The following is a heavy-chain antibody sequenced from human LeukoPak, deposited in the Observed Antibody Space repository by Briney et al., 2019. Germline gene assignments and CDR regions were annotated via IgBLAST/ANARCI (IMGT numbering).Heavy chain of an antibody. V-gene: IGHV1-8*01. J-gene: IGHJ3*02. CDR2: MNPNSGNT. Sequence: ASVKVSCKASGYTFTSYDINWVRQATGQGLEWMGWMNPNSGNTGYAQKFQGRVTMTRNTSISTAYMELSSLRSEDTAVYYCATGLNWNYRVYAFDIWGQGTMVTVSS. D-gene: IGHD1-7*01. CDR1: GYTFTSYD. CDR3: ATGLNWNYRVYAFDI.